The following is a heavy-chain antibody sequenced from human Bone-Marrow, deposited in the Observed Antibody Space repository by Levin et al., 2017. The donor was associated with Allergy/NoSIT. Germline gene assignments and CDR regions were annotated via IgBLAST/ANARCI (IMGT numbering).Heavy chain of an antibody. V-gene: IGHV3-11*03. CDR1: GFTFSDYY. CDR3: ARSWRGGGGYCSSTSCLSDY. J-gene: IGHJ4*02. D-gene: IGHD2-2*01. CDR2: ISSSSSYT. Sequence: GGSLRLSCAASGFTFSDYYMSWIRQAPGKGLEWVSYISSSSSYTNYADSVKGRFTISRDNAKNSLYLQMNSLRAEDTAVYYCARSWRGGGGYCSSTSCLSDYWGQGTLVTVSS.